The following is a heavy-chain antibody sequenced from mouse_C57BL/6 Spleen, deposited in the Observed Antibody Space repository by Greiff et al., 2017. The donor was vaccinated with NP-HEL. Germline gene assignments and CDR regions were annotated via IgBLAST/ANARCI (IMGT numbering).Heavy chain of an antibody. D-gene: IGHD2-1*01. Sequence: QVQLQQPGAELVRPGSSVKLSCKASGYTFTSYWMHWVKQRPIQGLEWIGNIYPSDSETHYNQKFKDKATLTEDKSSSTAYMQLSSLTSEDSAVYYCARWCNYYFDYWGQGTTLTVSS. V-gene: IGHV1-52*01. J-gene: IGHJ2*01. CDR1: GYTFTSYW. CDR3: ARWCNYYFDY. CDR2: IYPSDSET.